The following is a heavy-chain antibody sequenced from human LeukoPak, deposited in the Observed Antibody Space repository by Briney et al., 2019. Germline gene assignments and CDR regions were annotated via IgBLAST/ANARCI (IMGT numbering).Heavy chain of an antibody. J-gene: IGHJ4*02. CDR1: GGSISSYY. V-gene: IGHV4-59*01. CDR2: IYYSGST. D-gene: IGHD3-22*01. Sequence: SETLSLTCTVSGGSISSYYWSWIRQPPGKGLDWIGYIYYSGSTNYNPSLKSRVTISVDTSKNQFSLKLSSVTAADTAVYYCARFDSSGYSDYWGQGTLVTVSS. CDR3: ARFDSSGYSDY.